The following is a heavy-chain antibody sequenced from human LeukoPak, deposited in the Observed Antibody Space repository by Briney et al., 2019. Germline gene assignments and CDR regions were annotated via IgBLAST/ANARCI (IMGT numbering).Heavy chain of an antibody. J-gene: IGHJ1*01. V-gene: IGHV4-34*01. CDR2: INHSGST. D-gene: IGHD2-21*01. CDR1: GGSFSGYY. CDR3: VRGRFKVVIAPAEYFQH. Sequence: SETLSLTCAVYGGSFSGYYWSWIRQPPGKGLEWIGEINHSGSTNYNPSLKSRVTISVDTSKNQFSLKLSSVTAADTAVYYCVRGRFKVVIAPAEYFQHWGQGTLVTVSS.